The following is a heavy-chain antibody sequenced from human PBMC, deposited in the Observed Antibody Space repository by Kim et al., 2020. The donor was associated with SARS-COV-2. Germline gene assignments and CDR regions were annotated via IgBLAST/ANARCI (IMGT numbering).Heavy chain of an antibody. D-gene: IGHD2-15*01. CDR2: INYDGSEK. V-gene: IGHV3-7*01. Sequence: GGSLRLSCAASGFTFSSLWMSWVRQAPGKGLECVAVINYDGSEKYYLDFVKGRFTISRDNAKNSLYLQMSSLRGEDTAVYYCAKGGPAWSYRGQGTLVTVSS. CDR3: AKGGPAWSY. J-gene: IGHJ4*02. CDR1: GFTFSSLW.